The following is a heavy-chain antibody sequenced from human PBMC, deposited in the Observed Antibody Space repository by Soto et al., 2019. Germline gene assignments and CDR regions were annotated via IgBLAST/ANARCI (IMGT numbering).Heavy chain of an antibody. V-gene: IGHV3-9*01. D-gene: IGHD6-13*01. CDR3: AKDSRLSRSPMGYYYYGMDV. J-gene: IGHJ6*01. Sequence: EVQLVESGGGLVQPGRSLRLSCAASGFTFDDDAMHWVRHAPGKGLEWVSGISWNSGSIGYADSVKGRFTISRDNAKNSLYLQMNSLRAEDTALYYCAKDSRLSRSPMGYYYYGMDVWGQGTTVTVSS. CDR1: GFTFDDDA. CDR2: ISWNSGSI.